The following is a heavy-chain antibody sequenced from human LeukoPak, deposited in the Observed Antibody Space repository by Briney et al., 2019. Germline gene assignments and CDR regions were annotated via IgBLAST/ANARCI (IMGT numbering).Heavy chain of an antibody. Sequence: GGSQRLSCAASGFTVITKDMAWARHAPGKGLEWLSVLYSDGHTKYADSVQGRFTVSRDNSKNTLYLEMNSLSPDDTAVYYCARGVEPLAANTLAYWGQGTLVTVSS. CDR3: ARGVEPLAANTLAY. D-gene: IGHD1-14*01. CDR1: GFTVITKD. J-gene: IGHJ4*02. CDR2: LYSDGHT. V-gene: IGHV3-53*01.